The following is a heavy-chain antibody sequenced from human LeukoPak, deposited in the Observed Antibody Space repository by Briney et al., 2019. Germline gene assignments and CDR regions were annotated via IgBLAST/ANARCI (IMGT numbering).Heavy chain of an antibody. V-gene: IGHV4-34*01. CDR1: GGSFSGYY. CDR2: INHSGST. J-gene: IGHJ5*02. CDR3: ARAAGIAVAGIVWFDP. D-gene: IGHD6-19*01. Sequence: SETLSLTCAVYGGSFSGYYWSWIRQPPGKGLEWIGEINHSGSTNYNPSLKSRVTISVDTSKNQFSLKLSSVTAADTAVYYCARAAGIAVAGIVWFDPWGQGTLVTVSS.